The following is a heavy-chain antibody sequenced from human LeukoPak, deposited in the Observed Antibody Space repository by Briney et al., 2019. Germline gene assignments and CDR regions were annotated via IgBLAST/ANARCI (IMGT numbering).Heavy chain of an antibody. CDR1: GFTFSSYG. CDR2: IRNDGRKK. Sequence: PGGSLRLSCAASGFTFSSYGMHWVRPAPGKGLEGVAFIRNDGRKKYYGDSVKGRFTISRDNYKNTLSLQMSSLRTEDTALYYCAKDLNYGDLSDYWGQGTLVTVSS. D-gene: IGHD4-17*01. CDR3: AKDLNYGDLSDY. J-gene: IGHJ4*02. V-gene: IGHV3-30*02.